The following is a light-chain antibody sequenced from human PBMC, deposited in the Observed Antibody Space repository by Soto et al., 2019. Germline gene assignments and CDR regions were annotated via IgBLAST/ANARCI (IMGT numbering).Light chain of an antibody. Sequence: QSVLTQPASVSGSPGQSITVSCTGTSSDTGRYDYVSWYQQHPGKVPKLLIYDVTNRPSGVSNRFSGSKSGNTASLTISGLQAEDEADYYCTSFTTAYTHVFGTGTKVTVL. J-gene: IGLJ1*01. CDR2: DVT. V-gene: IGLV2-14*03. CDR3: TSFTTAYTHV. CDR1: SSDTGRYDY.